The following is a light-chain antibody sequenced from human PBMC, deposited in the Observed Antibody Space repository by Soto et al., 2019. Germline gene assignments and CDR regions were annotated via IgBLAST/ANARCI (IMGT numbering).Light chain of an antibody. CDR1: ISNIGAGYD. CDR2: GNS. J-gene: IGLJ1*01. V-gene: IGLV1-40*01. CDR3: QSYDSSLSGYV. Sequence: QSVVTQPPSVSGAPGQRVTISCTGSISNIGAGYDVHWYQQLPGTAPKLLIYGNSNRPSGVPDRFSGSKSGTSASLAITGLQAEDEADYYCQSYDSSLSGYVFGTGTKVTVL.